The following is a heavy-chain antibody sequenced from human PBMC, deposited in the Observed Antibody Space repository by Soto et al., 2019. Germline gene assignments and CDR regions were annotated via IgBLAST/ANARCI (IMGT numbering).Heavy chain of an antibody. CDR3: ASIAAASYYGMDV. Sequence: EVQLVESGGGLVQPGGSLRLSCAASGFTFSSYEMNWVRQAPGKGLEWVSYISSSGSTIYYADSVKGRFTISRDNAKNSLYLQMNSLRAEDTAVYYFASIAAASYYGMDVWGQGTTVTVSS. V-gene: IGHV3-48*03. CDR1: GFTFSSYE. J-gene: IGHJ6*02. D-gene: IGHD6-13*01. CDR2: ISSSGSTI.